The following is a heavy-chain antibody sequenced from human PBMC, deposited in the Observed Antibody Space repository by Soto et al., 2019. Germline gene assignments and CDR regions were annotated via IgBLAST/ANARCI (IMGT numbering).Heavy chain of an antibody. D-gene: IGHD6-13*01. CDR2: IWYDGSNK. Sequence: GGSLRLSCAASGFTFSSYGMHWVRQAPGKGLEWVAVIWYDGSNKYYADSVKGRFTISRDNSKNTLYLQMNSLRAEDTAVYYCARALVGRIAAATYYYYGMDVWGQGTTVTVSS. V-gene: IGHV3-33*01. J-gene: IGHJ6*02. CDR3: ARALVGRIAAATYYYYGMDV. CDR1: GFTFSSYG.